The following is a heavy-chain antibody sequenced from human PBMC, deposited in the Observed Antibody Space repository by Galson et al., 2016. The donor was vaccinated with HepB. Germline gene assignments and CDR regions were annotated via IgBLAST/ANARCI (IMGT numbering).Heavy chain of an antibody. J-gene: IGHJ4*02. D-gene: IGHD3-10*01. CDR3: AKDIWIWFGSGTPGFFDY. Sequence: SLRLSCAASGFSFSSYAMGWVRQAPGKGLAWVSHIRGRCGGTNSAESVKGRFTISRDNSKNILSLQMQSQRAEDTAVYYRAKDIWIWFGSGTPGFFDYWGQGTLVTGSS. CDR1: GFSFSSYA. V-gene: IGHV3-23*01. CDR2: IRGRCGGT.